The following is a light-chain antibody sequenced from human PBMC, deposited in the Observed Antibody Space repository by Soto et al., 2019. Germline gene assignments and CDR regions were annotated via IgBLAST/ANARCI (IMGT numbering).Light chain of an antibody. J-gene: IGKJ1*01. Sequence: EIVLTQSPGTLSLSPGERATLSCRASQSVSSSYLAWYQQKPGQAPRLLIYGASSRATGIPDRFSGSGSGTDFTLIISRLEHEDFAVYYCQQYGRSPGTFGQGTKVEIK. V-gene: IGKV3-20*01. CDR2: GAS. CDR1: QSVSSSY. CDR3: QQYGRSPGT.